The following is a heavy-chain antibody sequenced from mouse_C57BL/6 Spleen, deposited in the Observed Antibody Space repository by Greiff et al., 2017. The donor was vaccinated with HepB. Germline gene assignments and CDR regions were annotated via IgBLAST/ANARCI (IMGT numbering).Heavy chain of an antibody. Sequence: VQLQQSGAELVRPGASVTLSCKASGYTFTDYEMHWVKQTPVHGLEWIGAIDPETGGTAYNQKFRGKAILTADKSSSTAYMELRSLTSEDSAVYYCTRTLYYGSSSDFDYWGQGTTLTVSS. CDR1: GYTFTDYE. CDR3: TRTLYYGSSSDFDY. D-gene: IGHD1-1*01. V-gene: IGHV1-15*01. J-gene: IGHJ2*01. CDR2: IDPETGGT.